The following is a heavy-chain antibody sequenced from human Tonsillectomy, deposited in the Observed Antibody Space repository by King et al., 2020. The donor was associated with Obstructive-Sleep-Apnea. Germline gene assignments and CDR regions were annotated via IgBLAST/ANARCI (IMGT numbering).Heavy chain of an antibody. J-gene: IGHJ4*02. D-gene: IGHD1-26*01. CDR3: ARDVGQFGMGAYLDY. V-gene: IGHV4-31*03. Sequence: VQLQESGPGLVKPSQTLSLICIVYGDSISSSGYHWSWMRQHPGKGLEWIGYISHSGNTNINPSLSRRVTMSLDTSKNHFSLNLKSVTAADTAIYYCARDVGQFGMGAYLDYWGQGTPVTVSS. CDR2: ISHSGNT. CDR1: GDSISSSGYH.